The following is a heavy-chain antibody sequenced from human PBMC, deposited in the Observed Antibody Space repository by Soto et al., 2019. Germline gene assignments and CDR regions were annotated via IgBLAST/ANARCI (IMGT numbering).Heavy chain of an antibody. CDR3: TTDSNRRITIFGVVITSSDYYGMDV. J-gene: IGHJ6*02. D-gene: IGHD3-3*01. V-gene: IGHV3-15*07. CDR1: GFTFSNAW. CDR2: IKSKTDGGTT. Sequence: GGSLKLSCAASGFTFSNAWMNWVRQAPGKGLEWVGRIKSKTDGGTTDYAAPVKGRFTISRDDSKNTLYLQMNSLKTEDTAVYYCTTDSNRRITIFGVVITSSDYYGMDVWGQGTTVTVSS.